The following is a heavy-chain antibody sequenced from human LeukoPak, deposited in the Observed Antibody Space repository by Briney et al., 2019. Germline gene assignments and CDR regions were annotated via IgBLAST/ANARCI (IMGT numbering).Heavy chain of an antibody. Sequence: GGSLRLSCAASGFTFSSYSMNWVRQAPGKGLEWVSSISSSSSYIYYADSVKGRFTISGDNAKNSLYLQMNSLRAEDTAVYYCARIEAVAGTGGDYWGQGTLVTVSS. D-gene: IGHD6-19*01. CDR2: ISSSSSYI. CDR3: ARIEAVAGTGGDY. CDR1: GFTFSSYS. V-gene: IGHV3-21*01. J-gene: IGHJ4*02.